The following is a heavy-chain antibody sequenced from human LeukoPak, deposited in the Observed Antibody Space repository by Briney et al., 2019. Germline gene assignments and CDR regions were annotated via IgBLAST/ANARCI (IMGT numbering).Heavy chain of an antibody. Sequence: ASVKVSCNASGYTFTGYYMHWVRQAPGQGLEWMGWINPNSGGTNYAQKFQGRVTMTRDTSISTAYMELSRLRSDDTAVYYCARSPSITMIVVVIAYYFDYWGQGTLVTVSS. CDR3: ARSPSITMIVVVIAYYFDY. J-gene: IGHJ4*02. CDR2: INPNSGGT. V-gene: IGHV1-2*02. CDR1: GYTFTGYY. D-gene: IGHD3-22*01.